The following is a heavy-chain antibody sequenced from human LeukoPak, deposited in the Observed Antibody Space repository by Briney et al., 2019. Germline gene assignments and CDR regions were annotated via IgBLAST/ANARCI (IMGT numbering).Heavy chain of an antibody. CDR1: GFTFSSYW. CDR2: IKQDGSEK. V-gene: IGHV3-7*01. J-gene: IGHJ4*02. D-gene: IGHD1-20*01. Sequence: GGSLRLSCAASGFTFSSYWMSWVRQAPGKGLEWVANIKQDGSEKYYVDSVKGRFTISRDNAKNSLYLQMNSLRAEDTAVYYCATGITGTIRVGYFDYWGQGTLVTVSS. CDR3: ATGITGTIRVGYFDY.